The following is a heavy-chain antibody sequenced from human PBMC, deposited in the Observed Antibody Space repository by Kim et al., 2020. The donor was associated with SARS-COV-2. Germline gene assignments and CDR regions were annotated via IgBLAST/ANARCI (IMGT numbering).Heavy chain of an antibody. Sequence: GGSLRLSCAASGFTFSSYAMSWVRQAPGKGLEWVSAISGSGGSTYYADSVKGRFTISRDNSKNTLYLQMNSLRAEDTAVYYCAKGLYSSGWYSLDYWGQGTLVTVSS. CDR2: ISGSGGST. CDR1: GFTFSSYA. J-gene: IGHJ4*02. CDR3: AKGLYSSGWYSLDY. V-gene: IGHV3-23*01. D-gene: IGHD6-19*01.